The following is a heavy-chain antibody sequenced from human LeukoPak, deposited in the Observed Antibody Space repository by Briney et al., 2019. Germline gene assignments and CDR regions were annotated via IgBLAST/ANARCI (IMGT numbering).Heavy chain of an antibody. V-gene: IGHV3-23*01. CDR1: GFTFSSYG. D-gene: IGHD3-22*01. Sequence: PGGSLRLSCAASGFTFSSYGMSWVRQAPGKGLEWVSAISGSGGSTYYADSVKGRFTISRDNSKNTLYLQMNSLRAEDTAVYYCAKPLSYDSSGFPDYWGQGTLVTVSS. J-gene: IGHJ4*02. CDR3: AKPLSYDSSGFPDY. CDR2: ISGSGGST.